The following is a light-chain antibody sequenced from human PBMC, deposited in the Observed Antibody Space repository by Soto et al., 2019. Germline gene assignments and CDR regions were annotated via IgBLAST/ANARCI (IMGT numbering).Light chain of an antibody. J-gene: IGKJ5*01. CDR1: RSRSFF. Sequence: DIQMTQSPFSLSASVGDRVTITCRASRSRSFFLNWYQQKPGWATKXXXXXASTLQTGVPSRFXGSGSGXXFXXSISSLQPEDSATYYCQQGYGTPFTFGQGTRLEIK. CDR2: XAS. V-gene: IGKV1-39*01. CDR3: QQGYGTPFT.